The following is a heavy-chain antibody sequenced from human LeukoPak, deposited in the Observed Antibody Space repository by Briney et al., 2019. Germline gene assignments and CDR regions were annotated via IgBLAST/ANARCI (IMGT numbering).Heavy chain of an antibody. V-gene: IGHV4-34*01. CDR1: GVSFSGYY. Sequence: SETLSLTCAVYGVSFSGYYWSWIRQPPGKGLEWIGEINHSGSTNYNPSLKSRVTISVDTSKNQLSLKLSSVTAADTAVYYCARGTPGSTMIVVGPRPQKYCQHWGQGTLVTVSS. CDR2: INHSGST. D-gene: IGHD3-22*01. J-gene: IGHJ1*01. CDR3: ARGTPGSTMIVVGPRPQKYCQH.